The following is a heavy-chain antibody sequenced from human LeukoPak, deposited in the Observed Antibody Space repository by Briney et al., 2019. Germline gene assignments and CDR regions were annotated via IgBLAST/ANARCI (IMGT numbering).Heavy chain of an antibody. CDR3: ARQYDSSGYWYNWFDP. D-gene: IGHD3-22*01. CDR1: GGSISSYY. J-gene: IGHJ5*02. CDR2: IYYSGST. V-gene: IGHV4-59*08. Sequence: SETLSLTCTVSGGSISSYYWSWIRQPPGKGLEWIGYIYYSGSTNYNPSLKSRVTISVDTSKNQFSLKLSSVTAADTAVYYCARQYDSSGYWYNWFDPWGQGTLVTVSS.